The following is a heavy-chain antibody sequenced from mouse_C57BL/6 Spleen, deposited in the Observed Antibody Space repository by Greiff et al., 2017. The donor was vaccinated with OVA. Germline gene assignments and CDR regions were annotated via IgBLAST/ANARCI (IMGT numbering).Heavy chain of an antibody. J-gene: IGHJ2*01. V-gene: IGHV1-22*01. D-gene: IGHD1-1*01. Sequence: VQLQQSGPELVKPGASVKMSCKASGYTFTDYNMHWVKQSHGKSLEWIGYINPNNGGTSYNQKFKGKATLTVNKSSSTAYMELRSLTSEDSAVYYCAREDYYGRDYFDYWGQGTTLTVSS. CDR3: AREDYYGRDYFDY. CDR1: GYTFTDYN. CDR2: INPNNGGT.